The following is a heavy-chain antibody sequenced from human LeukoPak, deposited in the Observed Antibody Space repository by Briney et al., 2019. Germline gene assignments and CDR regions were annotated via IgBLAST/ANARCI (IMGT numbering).Heavy chain of an antibody. CDR2: IIPKNGDT. CDR3: ARGVLLQGRGAFDI. Sequence: GASVKVSCKASGYTFSVYYIHWLRQAPGQGLEWMGWIIPKNGDTNYAQKFRDRVTMTRDTSISTAYMEINSLTSDDTAVYYCARGVLLQGRGAFDIGGQGAMVTVSS. CDR1: GYTFSVYY. D-gene: IGHD3-10*01. V-gene: IGHV1-2*02. J-gene: IGHJ3*02.